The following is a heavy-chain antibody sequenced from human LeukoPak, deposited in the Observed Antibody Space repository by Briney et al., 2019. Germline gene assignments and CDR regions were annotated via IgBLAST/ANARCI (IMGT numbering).Heavy chain of an antibody. CDR3: ARGRGGGYFDF. Sequence: ASVKVSCKASGYTFTTYNIHWVRQAPGQRLEWVGWITPNSGGTNYAQKFQGRVTMTRDTSISTAYMELSRLRSDDTAVYSCARGRGGGYFDFWGQETLVTVSS. CDR2: ITPNSGGT. V-gene: IGHV1-2*02. CDR1: GYTFTTYN. J-gene: IGHJ4*02. D-gene: IGHD2-15*01.